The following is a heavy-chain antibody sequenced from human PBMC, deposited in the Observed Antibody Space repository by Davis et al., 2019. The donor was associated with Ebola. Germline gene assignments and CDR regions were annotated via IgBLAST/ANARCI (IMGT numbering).Heavy chain of an antibody. CDR1: GFTFSYYW. CDR2: INSDGSSA. CDR3: AIFGVVSHDALDI. D-gene: IGHD3-3*01. J-gene: IGHJ3*02. Sequence: PGGSLRLSCAASGFTFSYYWMHWVRQAPGKGLVWVSHINSDGSSATYADSVKGRFTISRDNAKNTLNLQMNSVRVEDTAVYYCAIFGVVSHDALDIWGQGTMVTVSS. V-gene: IGHV3-74*01.